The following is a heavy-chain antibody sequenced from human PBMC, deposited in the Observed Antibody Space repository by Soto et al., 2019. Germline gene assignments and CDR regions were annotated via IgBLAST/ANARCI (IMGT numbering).Heavy chain of an antibody. J-gene: IGHJ4*02. Sequence: QVQLVQSGAEVKKPGSSVRVSCKSSGFSFSKYTVNWVRQAPRQALVWMGGFIPSIGTTNFAQTLQGRVTITADQSINSVDMELSSLRTADNALYYWARMRGLYNSGRSQLDSCSQGTLGTVSA. V-gene: IGHV1-69*01. CDR1: GFSFSKYT. D-gene: IGHD1-1*01. CDR2: FIPSIGTT. CDR3: ARMRGLYNSGRSQLDS.